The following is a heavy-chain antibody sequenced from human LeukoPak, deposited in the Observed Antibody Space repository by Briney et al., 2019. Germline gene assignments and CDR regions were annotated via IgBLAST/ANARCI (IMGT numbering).Heavy chain of an antibody. CDR1: RFTFSSYA. Sequence: PGGSLRLSCAASRFTFSSYAMHWVRQAPGKGLEYVSAISSNGGSTYYANSVKGRFTISRDNSKNTLYLQMGGLRAEDMAVYYCARAHGGNSVYYFDYWGQGTLVTVSS. D-gene: IGHD4-23*01. J-gene: IGHJ4*02. CDR3: ARAHGGNSVYYFDY. CDR2: ISSNGGST. V-gene: IGHV3-64*01.